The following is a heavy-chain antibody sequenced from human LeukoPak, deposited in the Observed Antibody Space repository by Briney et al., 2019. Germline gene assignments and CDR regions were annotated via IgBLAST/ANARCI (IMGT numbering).Heavy chain of an antibody. D-gene: IGHD5-18*01. Sequence: MPSETLSLTCAVYGGSFSGYYWSWIRQPPGKGLEWIGEINHSGSTNYNPSLKSRVTISVDTSKNQFSLKLSFVTAADTAVYYCARGRPRRGYSYGYNPHTFDYWGQGTLVTVSS. CDR2: INHSGST. J-gene: IGHJ4*02. V-gene: IGHV4-34*01. CDR1: GGSFSGYY. CDR3: ARGRPRRGYSYGYNPHTFDY.